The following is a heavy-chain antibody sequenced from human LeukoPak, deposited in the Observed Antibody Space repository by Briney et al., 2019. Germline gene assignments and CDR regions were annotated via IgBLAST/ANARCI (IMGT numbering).Heavy chain of an antibody. CDR2: ISASGSGT. V-gene: IGHV3-23*01. D-gene: IGHD6-13*01. J-gene: IGHJ4*02. Sequence: PGGSLRLSCAVSGLTFSSYSMSWVRQAPGEGLYWVSGISASGSGTYYPDSLKGRFTISRDNSKNTLYLQMNNLRVDDTAAYYCAKDAAGPEYWGQGTLVTVST. CDR1: GLTFSSYS. CDR3: AKDAAGPEY.